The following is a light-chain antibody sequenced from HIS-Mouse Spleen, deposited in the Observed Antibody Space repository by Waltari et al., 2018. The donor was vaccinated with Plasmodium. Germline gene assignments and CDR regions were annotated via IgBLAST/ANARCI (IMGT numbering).Light chain of an antibody. CDR3: YSTDSSGNHRV. Sequence: SYELTQPPSVSVSPGQTARLTCSGDALPKYAYWYQQKSCQAPVLVIYEDSKRPSGIPERFSGSSSGTMATLTISGAQVEDEADYYCYSTDSSGNHRVFGGGTKLTVL. J-gene: IGLJ3*02. CDR1: ALPKY. CDR2: EDS. V-gene: IGLV3-10*01.